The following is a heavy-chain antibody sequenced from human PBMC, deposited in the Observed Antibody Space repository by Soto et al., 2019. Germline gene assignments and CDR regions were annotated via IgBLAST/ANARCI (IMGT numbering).Heavy chain of an antibody. CDR1: GGSFSGYY. CDR3: ARGHYYYCGMDV. CDR2: INHSGST. J-gene: IGHJ6*02. Sequence: SETLSLTCAVYGGSFSGYYWSWIRQPPGKGLEWIGEINHSGSTNYNPSLKSRVTISVDTSKNQLSLKLSSVTAADTAVYYCARGHYYYCGMDVWGQGTTVTVSS. V-gene: IGHV4-34*01.